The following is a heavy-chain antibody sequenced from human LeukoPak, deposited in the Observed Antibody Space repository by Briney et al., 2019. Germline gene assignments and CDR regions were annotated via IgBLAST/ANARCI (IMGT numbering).Heavy chain of an antibody. CDR2: INHSGST. CDR3: AAGAYSGSYISFDY. CDR1: GGSFSGYY. V-gene: IGHV4-34*01. D-gene: IGHD1-26*01. J-gene: IGHJ4*02. Sequence: PSETLSLTCAVYGGSFSGYYWSWIRQPPGKGLEWIGEINHSGSTNYNPSLKSRVTISVDTSKNQFSLKLSSVTAADTAVYYCAAGAYSGSYISFDYWGQGALVTVSS.